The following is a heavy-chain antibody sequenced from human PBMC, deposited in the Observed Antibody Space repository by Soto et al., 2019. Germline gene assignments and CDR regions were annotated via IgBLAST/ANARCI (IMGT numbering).Heavy chain of an antibody. D-gene: IGHD3-16*01. CDR1: GGSIGSYY. CDR3: ARRYGGNFDY. CDR2: IYYSGST. J-gene: IGHJ4*02. Sequence: PSETLSLTCTVSGGSIGSYYGSWIRQPPGKGLEWIGYIYYSGSTNYNPSLKSRVTISVDTSKNQFSLKLSSVTAADTAVYYCARRYGGNFDYWGQGTLVTAPQ. V-gene: IGHV4-59*01.